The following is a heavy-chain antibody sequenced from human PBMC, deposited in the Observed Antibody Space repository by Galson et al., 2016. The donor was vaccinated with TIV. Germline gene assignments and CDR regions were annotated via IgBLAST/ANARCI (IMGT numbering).Heavy chain of an antibody. CDR1: GFTFGSYG. D-gene: IGHD6-19*01. CDR2: MWFDGSDI. CDR3: ARARYSKGWFTDF. J-gene: IGHJ4*02. Sequence: SLRLSCAASGFTFGSYGMHWVRQAPGKGLEWVAVMWFDGSDIYYADSVKGRFTISRDNSKNTLCLQMNSLRGEDTSVYYCARARYSKGWFTDFWGQGTLVTVSS. V-gene: IGHV3-33*01.